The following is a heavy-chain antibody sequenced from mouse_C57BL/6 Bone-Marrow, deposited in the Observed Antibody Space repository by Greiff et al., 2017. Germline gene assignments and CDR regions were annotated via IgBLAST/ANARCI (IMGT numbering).Heavy chain of an antibody. J-gene: IGHJ1*03. CDR1: GYTFTSYG. Sequence: QVQLQQSGAELARPGASVKLSCKASGYTFTSYGISWVKQRTGQGLEWIGEIYPRSGNTYYNEKFKGKATLTADKSSSTAYMELRSLTSEDSAVYFWARHDKRYFDVWGTGTTVTVSS. CDR3: ARHDKRYFDV. CDR2: IYPRSGNT. V-gene: IGHV1-81*01.